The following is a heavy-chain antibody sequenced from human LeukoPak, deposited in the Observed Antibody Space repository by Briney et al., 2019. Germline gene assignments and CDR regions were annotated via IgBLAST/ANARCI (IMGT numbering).Heavy chain of an antibody. CDR2: IDWDGAK. Sequence: SGPTLVNPTQTLTLTCSFSGFSLSTSGMCVSWIRQPPGKALEWLARIDWDGAKYYSTSLKTRLTISKDTSKNQVVLTMTNMDPVDTATYYCAREINTNWSIDYWGQGTLVTVSS. CDR3: AREINTNWSIDY. D-gene: IGHD1-1*01. CDR1: GFSLSTSGMC. V-gene: IGHV2-70*11. J-gene: IGHJ4*02.